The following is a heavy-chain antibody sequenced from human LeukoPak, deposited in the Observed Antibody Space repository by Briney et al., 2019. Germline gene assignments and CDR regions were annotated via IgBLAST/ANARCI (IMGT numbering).Heavy chain of an antibody. CDR2: IIPIFGTA. V-gene: IGHV1-69*06. CDR3: AREQEWDYGMDV. CDR1: GGTFSSYA. J-gene: IGHJ6*02. D-gene: IGHD2-8*01. Sequence: ASVKVSCKASGGTFSSYAISWVRQAPGQGLEWMGGIIPIFGTANYAQKFQGRVTITADKSTSTAYMELSSLRSEDTAVYYCAREQEWDYGMDVWGQGTSVTVSS.